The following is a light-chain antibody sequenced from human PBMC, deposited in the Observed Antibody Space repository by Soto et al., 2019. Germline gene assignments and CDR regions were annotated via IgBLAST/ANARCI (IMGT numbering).Light chain of an antibody. Sequence: QSVLTQPASVSGSPGQSITISCTGTSSEVGYYNLVSWYQHHPGKAPKLIIYEVNKRPSGVSNRFSGSKSGNTASLTISGLQAEDEADYYCCSYAGSSTYVFGTGTKVTVL. CDR1: SSEVGYYNL. CDR2: EVN. V-gene: IGLV2-23*02. J-gene: IGLJ1*01. CDR3: CSYAGSSTYV.